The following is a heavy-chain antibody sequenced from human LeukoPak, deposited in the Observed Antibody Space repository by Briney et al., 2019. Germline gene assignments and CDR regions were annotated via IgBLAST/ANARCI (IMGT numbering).Heavy chain of an antibody. CDR3: ARVTWGSGEAL. CDR1: GGSISSYY. Sequence: SETLPLTCTVSGGSISSYYWSWIRQPPGKGLEWIGYIYYSGSTNYNPSLKSRVTISVDTCKNQFSLKLSSVTAADTAVYYCARVTWGSGEALWGQGTLVTVSS. D-gene: IGHD6-19*01. CDR2: IYYSGST. V-gene: IGHV4-59*01. J-gene: IGHJ4*02.